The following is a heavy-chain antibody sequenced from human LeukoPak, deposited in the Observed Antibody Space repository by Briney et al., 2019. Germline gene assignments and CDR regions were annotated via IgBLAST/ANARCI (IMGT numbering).Heavy chain of an antibody. J-gene: IGHJ3*02. CDR3: ARPETPLTIFGVVTGVTPGRVDAFDI. CDR1: GYTFTSYY. D-gene: IGHD3-3*01. CDR2: INPSGGST. V-gene: IGHV1-46*01. Sequence: ASVKVSCKASGYTFTSYYMHWVRQAPGQGLEWMGIINPSGGSTSYAQKFQGRVTMTRDTSTSTVYMELSSLRSEDTAVYYCARPETPLTIFGVVTGVTPGRVDAFDIWGQGTMVTVSS.